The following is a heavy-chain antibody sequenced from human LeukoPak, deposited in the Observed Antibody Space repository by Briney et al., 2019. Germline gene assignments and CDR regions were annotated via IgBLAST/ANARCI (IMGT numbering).Heavy chain of an antibody. J-gene: IGHJ4*02. Sequence: SETLSLTCTVSGAYFTNYYWGFIRQPPGKGLEWIGFSSYTGNTNYNPSLKSRVTISLDMSKNQFSLSLKSVTAADTAMYYCARGTLMWFGAKMEYYFDSWGQGTPLTVSS. D-gene: IGHD3-10*01. CDR3: ARGTLMWFGAKMEYYFDS. V-gene: IGHV4-59*01. CDR2: SSYTGNT. CDR1: GAYFTNYY.